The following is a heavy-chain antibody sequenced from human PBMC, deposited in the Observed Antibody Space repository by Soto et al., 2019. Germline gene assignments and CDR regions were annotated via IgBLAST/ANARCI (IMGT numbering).Heavy chain of an antibody. V-gene: IGHV3-64*02. CDR2: ISPDAVNT. J-gene: IGHJ6*03. D-gene: IGHD3-3*01. Sequence: GGSLRLSCVAPGFPFHGPTMHWVPQAPGEGLEYVSAISPDAVNTYYGDSVKGRFTISRDNSKNTLYLQMGSLRTDDTALYHCARDARVSGTYYYYYMDVWGKGTTVTVSS. CDR3: ARDARVSGTYYYYYMDV. CDR1: GFPFHGPT.